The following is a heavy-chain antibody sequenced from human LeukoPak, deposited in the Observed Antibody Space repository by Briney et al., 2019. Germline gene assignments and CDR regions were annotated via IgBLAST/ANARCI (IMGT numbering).Heavy chain of an antibody. D-gene: IGHD6-6*01. CDR3: ARRPLIAARPLPFDY. J-gene: IGHJ4*02. Sequence: SETLSLTCTVSGGSISSSSYYWGWIRQPPGKGLEWIGSIYYSGSTYYNPSLKSRVTISVDTSKNQFSLKLSSVTAADTAVYYCARRPLIAARPLPFDYWGQGTLVTVSS. CDR1: GGSISSSSYY. CDR2: IYYSGST. V-gene: IGHV4-39*01.